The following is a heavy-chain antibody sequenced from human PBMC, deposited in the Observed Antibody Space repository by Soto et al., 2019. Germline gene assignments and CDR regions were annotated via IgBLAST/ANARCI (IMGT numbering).Heavy chain of an antibody. CDR1: GETFNSYT. V-gene: IGHV1-69*02. CDR2: TIPILAMS. Sequence: QVQLVQSGPEVKMPGSSVKVSCKASGETFNSYTINWVRQAPGQGLQWMGRTIPILAMSNYALKFQGRVTITADKSTTTAYMELSRLRSDDTAVYYCAASYGSGSRAFDYWGQATLVTVSS. J-gene: IGHJ4*02. CDR3: AASYGSGSRAFDY. D-gene: IGHD3-10*01.